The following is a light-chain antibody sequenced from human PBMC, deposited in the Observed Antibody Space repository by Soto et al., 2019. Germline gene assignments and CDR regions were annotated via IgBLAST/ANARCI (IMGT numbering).Light chain of an antibody. CDR1: QTVNIR. V-gene: IGKV3D-15*01. CDR3: LQHNTWSWT. Sequence: EIALTQSPSTLSAYDGERVTLSCRASQTVNIRLAWYQHKPGQAPRLLIYHASNWDTGIPARFSGSGSETEFTLTISGLQSEDSAVYYCLQHNTWSWTFGQGTKVDIK. J-gene: IGKJ1*01. CDR2: HAS.